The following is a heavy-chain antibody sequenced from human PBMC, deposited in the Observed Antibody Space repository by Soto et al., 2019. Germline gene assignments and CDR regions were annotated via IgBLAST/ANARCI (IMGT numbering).Heavy chain of an antibody. CDR2: FSWNRGSI. CDR3: AKDAVAGEHWYFDL. CDR1: GFTFDDYA. V-gene: IGHV3-9*01. D-gene: IGHD6-19*01. J-gene: IGHJ2*01. Sequence: EVQLVESGGGLVQPGRSLRLSCAASGFTFDDYAMHWVRQAPGKGLEWVSGFSWNRGSIGYADSVKGRFTISRDNAKNSLYLQMNSLRAEDTALYYCAKDAVAGEHWYFDLWGRGTLVTVSS.